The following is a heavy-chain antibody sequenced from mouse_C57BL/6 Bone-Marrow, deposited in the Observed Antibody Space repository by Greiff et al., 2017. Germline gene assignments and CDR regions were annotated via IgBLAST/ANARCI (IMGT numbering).Heavy chain of an antibody. Sequence: VKLKQPGAELVKPGASVKMSCKASGYTFTSYWITWVKQRPGQGLEWIGDIYPGSGSTNYNEKFKSKATLTVDTSSSTAYMQLSSLTSEDSAVYYCARAAQATDDFDYWGQGTTLTVSS. D-gene: IGHD3-2*02. CDR1: GYTFTSYW. J-gene: IGHJ2*01. V-gene: IGHV1-55*01. CDR2: IYPGSGST. CDR3: ARAAQATDDFDY.